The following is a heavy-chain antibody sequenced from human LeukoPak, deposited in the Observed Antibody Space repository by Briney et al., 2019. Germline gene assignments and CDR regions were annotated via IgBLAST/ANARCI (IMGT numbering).Heavy chain of an antibody. CDR3: ARDKDWYLDY. J-gene: IGHJ4*02. CDR2: IKLDGSDQ. V-gene: IGHV3-7*01. D-gene: IGHD3/OR15-3a*01. Sequence: GGSLRLSCAASQFTFSSYWMSWVRQPPGKGLEWVANIKLDGSDQYYVDSVKGRFTISRDNSKNTLYLQMNSLSGEDTAVYYCARDKDWYLDYWGQGTLVTVSS. CDR1: QFTFSSYW.